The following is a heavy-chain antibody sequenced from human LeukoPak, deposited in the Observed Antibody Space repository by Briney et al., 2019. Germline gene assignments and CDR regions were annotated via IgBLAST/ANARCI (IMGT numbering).Heavy chain of an antibody. J-gene: IGHJ4*02. D-gene: IGHD3-10*01. CDR3: ATDLMYYYGSGSYRY. Sequence: ASVKVSCKVSGYTLTELSMHWVRQAPGKGLEWMGGFDPEDGETIYAQKFQGRVTMTEDTSTDTAYMELSSLRSEDTAVYYCATDLMYYYGSGSYRYWGQGTLVTVSS. V-gene: IGHV1-24*01. CDR2: FDPEDGET. CDR1: GYTLTELS.